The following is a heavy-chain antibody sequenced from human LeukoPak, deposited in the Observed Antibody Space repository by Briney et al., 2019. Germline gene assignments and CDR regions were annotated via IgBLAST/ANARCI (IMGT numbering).Heavy chain of an antibody. CDR3: ARASYSYDINGWVPFDY. CDR2: IYTSGST. Sequence: SETLSLTCTVSGGSISSSSYYWSWIRQPAGKGLEWIGRIYTSGSTNYNPSLKSRVTISGDTSKNQFSLRLSSVTAADTAVYYCARASYSYDINGWVPFDYWGQGTLVTVSS. V-gene: IGHV4-61*02. D-gene: IGHD3-22*01. J-gene: IGHJ4*02. CDR1: GGSISSSSYY.